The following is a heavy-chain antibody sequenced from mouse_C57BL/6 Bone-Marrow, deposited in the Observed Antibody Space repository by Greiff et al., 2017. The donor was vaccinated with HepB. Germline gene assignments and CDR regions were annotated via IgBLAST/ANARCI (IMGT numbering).Heavy chain of an antibody. V-gene: IGHV1-82*01. J-gene: IGHJ2*01. Sequence: VKLVESGPELVKPGASVKISCKASGYAFSSSWMNWVKQRPGKGLEWIGRIYPGDGDTNYNGKFKGKATLTADKSSSTAYMQLSSLTSEDSAVYFCARREAAAYFDYWGQGTTLTVSS. CDR2: IYPGDGDT. CDR1: GYAFSSSW. D-gene: IGHD6-1*01. CDR3: ARREAAAYFDY.